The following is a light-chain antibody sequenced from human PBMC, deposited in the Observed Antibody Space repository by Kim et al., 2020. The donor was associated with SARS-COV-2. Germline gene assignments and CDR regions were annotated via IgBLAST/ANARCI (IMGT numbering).Light chain of an antibody. CDR1: KLGDKY. CDR2: RDD. J-gene: IGLJ3*02. V-gene: IGLV3-1*01. Sequence: VSPVQTASITCSGDKLGDKYASWYQQKPGQSPVLVIYRDDKRPSGIPERFSGSNSDNTATLLISGTQALDEADYYCQAWDSDTWVFGGGTQLTVL. CDR3: QAWDSDTWV.